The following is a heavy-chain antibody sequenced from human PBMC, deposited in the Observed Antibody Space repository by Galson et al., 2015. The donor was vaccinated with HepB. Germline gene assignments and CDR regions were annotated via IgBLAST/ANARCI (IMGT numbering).Heavy chain of an antibody. V-gene: IGHV3-7*03. CDR1: GFIFSSYW. D-gene: IGHD2-15*01. Sequence: SLRLSCAASGFIFSSYWMSWVRQAPGKGLEWVASIKQHGSDKYYLDSVEGRFTISRDNAKNSLYLQMNSLRADDTAVYYCARAIVVVGATRFDPWGQGTLVTVSS. CDR3: ARAIVVVGATRFDP. CDR2: IKQHGSDK. J-gene: IGHJ5*02.